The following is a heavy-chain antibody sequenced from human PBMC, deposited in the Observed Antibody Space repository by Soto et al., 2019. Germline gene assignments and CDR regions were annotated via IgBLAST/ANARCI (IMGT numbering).Heavy chain of an antibody. J-gene: IGHJ4*02. CDR3: AKMAEAVAGTVYGY. D-gene: IGHD6-19*01. Sequence: EVQLLESGGGLVQPGGSLRLSCAASGFTFSNYAMGWVRQAPGKGLEWVSAIGGGGGSTFYADSVKGRFTVSRDNSKSTLYLQIHSLRVDDTAVFYCAKMAEAVAGTVYGYWGQGTLVTVSS. CDR2: IGGGGGST. CDR1: GFTFSNYA. V-gene: IGHV3-23*01.